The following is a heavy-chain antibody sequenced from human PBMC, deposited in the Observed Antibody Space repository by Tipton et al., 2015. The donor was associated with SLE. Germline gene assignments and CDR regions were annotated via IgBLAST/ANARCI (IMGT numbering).Heavy chain of an antibody. CDR2: IRYDGSNK. D-gene: IGHD4-17*01. Sequence: SLRLSCAASGFTFSSYDMHWVRHATGKGLEWVAFIRYDGSNKYYADSVKGRFTISRDNSKNTLYLQMNSLRAEDTAVYYCARDRTVSKRDAFDIWGQGTMVTVSS. V-gene: IGHV3-33*08. J-gene: IGHJ3*02. CDR3: ARDRTVSKRDAFDI. CDR1: GFTFSSYD.